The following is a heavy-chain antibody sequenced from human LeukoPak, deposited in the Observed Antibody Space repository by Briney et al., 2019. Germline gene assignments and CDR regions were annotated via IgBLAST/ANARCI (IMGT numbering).Heavy chain of an antibody. CDR1: GGTFSSYA. Sequence: SVKVSRKVSGGTFSSYAISWVRQAPGQGLEWMGGIIPIFGTANYAQKFQGRVTITADKSTSTAYMELSSLRSEDTAVYYCARSYVYDSYYFDYWGQGTLVTVSS. CDR2: IIPIFGTA. J-gene: IGHJ4*02. V-gene: IGHV1-69*06. D-gene: IGHD5/OR15-5a*01. CDR3: ARSYVYDSYYFDY.